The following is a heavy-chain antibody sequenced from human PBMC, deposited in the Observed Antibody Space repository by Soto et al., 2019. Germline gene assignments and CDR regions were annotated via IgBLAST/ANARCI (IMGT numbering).Heavy chain of an antibody. D-gene: IGHD6-19*01. Sequence: QVQLVQSGAVVQKPGASVTLSCKASGYTFTSYYIHWVRQAPGQGLEWMGMIHPTGGITNYAQRFKGRVTLTRDTSTSTVYMELSSLRSEDTALYYCARVKRGSNSAWYNYMDVWGQGTTVTVSS. CDR1: GYTFTSYY. CDR2: IHPTGGIT. V-gene: IGHV1-46*01. J-gene: IGHJ6*02. CDR3: ARVKRGSNSAWYNYMDV.